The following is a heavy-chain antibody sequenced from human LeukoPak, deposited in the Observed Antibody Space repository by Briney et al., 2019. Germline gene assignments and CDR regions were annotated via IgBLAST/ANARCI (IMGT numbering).Heavy chain of an antibody. J-gene: IGHJ4*02. CDR2: INHSGST. CDR1: GGSFSGYY. D-gene: IGHD5-12*01. CDR3: AKGSGFVNFDY. V-gene: IGHV4-34*01. Sequence: SETLSLTCAVYGGSFSGYYWSWIRQPPGKGLEWIGEINHSGSTNYNPSLKSRITMSVGTSKSQFSLEMTSVTAADTAVYYCAKGSGFVNFDYWGQGTLVTVSS.